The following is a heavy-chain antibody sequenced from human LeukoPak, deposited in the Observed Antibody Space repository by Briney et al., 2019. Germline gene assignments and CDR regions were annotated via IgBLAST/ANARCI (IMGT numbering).Heavy chain of an antibody. V-gene: IGHV3-30*18. CDR1: GFTFSSYA. D-gene: IGHD6-13*01. Sequence: GGSLRLSCAASGFTFSSYAMHWVRQAPGKGLEWVAVISFDGGIQYYADSVKGRFTISRDNSKTTLDLQMNGLRSVDTAVYYCAKTAAAGRGGYYFDYWGQGTWSPSPQ. CDR3: AKTAAAGRGGYYFDY. CDR2: ISFDGGIQ. J-gene: IGHJ4*02.